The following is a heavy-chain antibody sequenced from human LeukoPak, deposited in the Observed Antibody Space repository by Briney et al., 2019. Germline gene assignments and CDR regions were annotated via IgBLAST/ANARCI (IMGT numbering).Heavy chain of an antibody. CDR3: ARGQGTVTTH. J-gene: IGHJ4*02. CDR2: INHSGSA. D-gene: IGHD4-17*01. CDR1: GGSFSGYY. Sequence: SETLSLTCAVSGGSFSGYYWTWIRQPPGKGLEWIGEINHSGSANYNPSLKSRVTISLDTSKNQFSLELSSVTAADTAVYYCARGQGTVTTHWGQGTLVTVSS. V-gene: IGHV4-34*01.